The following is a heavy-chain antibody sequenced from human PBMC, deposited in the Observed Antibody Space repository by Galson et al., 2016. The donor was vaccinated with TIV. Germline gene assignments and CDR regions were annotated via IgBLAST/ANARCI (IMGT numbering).Heavy chain of an antibody. CDR1: GGTFSSYV. D-gene: IGHD3-10*01. V-gene: IGHV1-69*13. Sequence: SVKVSCRASGGTFSSYVISWVRQAPGQGLEWMGRIIPIFGTTKYAQKFQGRVTITADESTDTAYVELNSLTSEDTAVYYCARATNYYDNWFDPWGQGTLVTVSS. CDR3: ARATNYYDNWFDP. J-gene: IGHJ5*02. CDR2: IIPIFGTT.